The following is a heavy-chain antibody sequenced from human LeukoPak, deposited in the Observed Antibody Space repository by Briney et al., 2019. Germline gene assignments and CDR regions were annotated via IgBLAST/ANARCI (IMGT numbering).Heavy chain of an antibody. CDR3: ARGDSSSWFRYYFDY. CDR2: IKQDGSEK. V-gene: IGHV3-7*01. D-gene: IGHD6-13*01. CDR1: GFTFSSYW. J-gene: IGHJ4*02. Sequence: GGSLRLSCAASGFTFSSYWMSWVRQAPGKGLEWVANIKQDGSEKYYVDSVKGRFTLSRDNAKNSLYLQMNSLRAEDTAVYYCARGDSSSWFRYYFDYWGQGTLVAVSS.